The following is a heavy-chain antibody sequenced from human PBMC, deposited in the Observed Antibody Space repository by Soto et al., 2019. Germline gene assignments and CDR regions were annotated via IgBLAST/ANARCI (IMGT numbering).Heavy chain of an antibody. CDR1: GGSISRGDYY. D-gene: IGHD2-15*01. J-gene: IGHJ6*02. CDR2: IYYSGST. V-gene: IGHV4-30-4*01. CDR3: ASTLGYCSGGSCYSYGMDV. Sequence: LSLTCTVSGGSISRGDYYWSWIRQPPGKGLEWIGYIYYSGSTYYNPSLKSRVTISVDTSKNQFSLKLSSVTAADTAVYYCASTLGYCSGGSCYSYGMDVWGQGTTVTVSS.